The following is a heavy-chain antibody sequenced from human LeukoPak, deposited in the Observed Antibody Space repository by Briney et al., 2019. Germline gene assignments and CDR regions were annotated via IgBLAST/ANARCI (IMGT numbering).Heavy chain of an antibody. V-gene: IGHV3-48*03. CDR3: ARDTSGWYRWFDP. CDR1: EFSFSIYE. J-gene: IGHJ5*02. D-gene: IGHD6-19*01. Sequence: GGSLRLSCAASEFSFSIYEMNWVRQAPGKGLEWVSYISGSGKTIYYADSVKGRFTISRDNAKNSLFLQMNSLRVEDTAVYYCARDTSGWYRWFDPWGQGTLVTVSS. CDR2: ISGSGKTI.